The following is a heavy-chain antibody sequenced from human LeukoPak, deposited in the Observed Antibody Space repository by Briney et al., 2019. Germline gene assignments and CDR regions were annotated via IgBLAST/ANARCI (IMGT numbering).Heavy chain of an antibody. D-gene: IGHD3-3*01. CDR3: ARVGVDFWSGYYPPYYFDY. J-gene: IGHJ4*02. V-gene: IGHV4-59*01. CDR2: IYYSGST. Sequence: PSETLSLTCTVSGGSISSYYWSWIRQPPGKGLEWIGYIYYSGSTNYNPSLKSRVTISVDTSKNQLSLKLSSVTAADTAMYYCARVGVDFWSGYYPPYYFDYWGQGTLVTVSS. CDR1: GGSISSYY.